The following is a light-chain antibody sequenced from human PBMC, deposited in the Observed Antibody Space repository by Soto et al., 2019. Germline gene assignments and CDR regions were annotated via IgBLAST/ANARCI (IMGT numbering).Light chain of an antibody. J-gene: IGLJ3*02. Sequence: QSALTQPASVSGSPGQSITISCTGTSSDVGGYNYVSWYQQHPGKAPKLMIYDVSNRPSGVSNRFSGSKSGNTASLTISGLQTEDEAYYYCSSFTSINTGVFGGGTKVTVL. CDR1: SSDVGGYNY. V-gene: IGLV2-14*03. CDR3: SSFTSINTGV. CDR2: DVS.